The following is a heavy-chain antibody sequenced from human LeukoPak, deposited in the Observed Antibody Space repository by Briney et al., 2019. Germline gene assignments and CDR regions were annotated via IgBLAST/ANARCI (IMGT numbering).Heavy chain of an antibody. Sequence: GGSLRLSCAASGFTFSSYEMNWVRQAPGKGLEWVSYISSSGSTIYYADSVKGRFTISRDNAKNSLYLQMNSLRVEDTAVYYCARGPRYNWNPNYFPFDYWGQGTLVTVSS. CDR3: ARGPRYNWNPNYFPFDY. CDR2: ISSSGSTI. V-gene: IGHV3-48*03. J-gene: IGHJ4*02. D-gene: IGHD1-20*01. CDR1: GFTFSSYE.